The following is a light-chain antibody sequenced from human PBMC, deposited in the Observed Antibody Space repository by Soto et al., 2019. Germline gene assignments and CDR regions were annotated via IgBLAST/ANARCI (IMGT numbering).Light chain of an antibody. CDR3: QQYYSTIT. J-gene: IGKJ5*01. Sequence: DIVMTQSPDSLAVSLGERATINCKSSQSVLYRSNNKNYLAWYQQKPGQPPKLLFYWASTRESGVPDRFSGSGSGTDITLTISSLQAEDVAVYYCQQYYSTITFGQGTRLEIK. CDR2: WAS. V-gene: IGKV4-1*01. CDR1: QSVLYRSNNKNY.